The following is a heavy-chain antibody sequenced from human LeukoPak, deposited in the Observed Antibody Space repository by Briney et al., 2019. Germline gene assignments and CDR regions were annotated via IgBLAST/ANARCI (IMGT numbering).Heavy chain of an antibody. Sequence: SETLSLTCTVSGGSISSSSYYWGWIRQPPGKGLEWIGSIYYSGSTYYNPSLKSRVTISVDTSKNQFSLKLSPVTAADTAVYYCARQLMITFGGVIVSGFDYWGQGTLVTVSS. CDR2: IYYSGST. CDR1: GGSISSSSYY. J-gene: IGHJ4*02. D-gene: IGHD3-16*02. V-gene: IGHV4-39*01. CDR3: ARQLMITFGGVIVSGFDY.